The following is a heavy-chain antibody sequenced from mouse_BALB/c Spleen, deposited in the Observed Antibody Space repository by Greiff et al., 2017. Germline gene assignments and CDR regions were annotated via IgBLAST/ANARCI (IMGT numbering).Heavy chain of an antibody. CDR2: IDPANGNT. D-gene: IGHD1-1*01. CDR1: GFNIKDTY. Sequence: VQLKESGAELVKPGASVKLSCTASGFNIKDTYMHWVKQRPEQGLEWIGRIDPANGNTKYDPKFQGKATITADTSSNTAYLQLSSLTSEDTAVYYCARGSSVDYWGQGTTLTVSS. J-gene: IGHJ2*01. CDR3: ARGSSVDY. V-gene: IGHV14-3*02.